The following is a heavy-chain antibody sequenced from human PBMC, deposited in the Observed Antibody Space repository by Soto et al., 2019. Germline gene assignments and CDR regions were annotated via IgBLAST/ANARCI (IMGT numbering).Heavy chain of an antibody. J-gene: IGHJ6*02. CDR3: ARDRQQLSLNYYYGMDV. CDR2: IIPIFGTA. D-gene: IGHD6-13*01. CDR1: GGTFSSYA. V-gene: IGHV1-69*01. Sequence: QVQLVQSGAEVKKPGSSVKVSCKASGGTFSSYAISWVRQAPGHGLEWMGGIIPIFGTANYAQKFQGRVTITADESTSTAYMELSSLRSEDTAVSYCARDRQQLSLNYYYGMDVWGQGTTVTVSS.